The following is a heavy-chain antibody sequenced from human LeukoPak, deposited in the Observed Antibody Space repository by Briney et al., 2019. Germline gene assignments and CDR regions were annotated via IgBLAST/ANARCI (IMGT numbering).Heavy chain of an antibody. CDR1: EYTFSAYY. CDR2: INPNSGGA. J-gene: IGHJ5*02. CDR3: ARDYSRGWVRFDP. V-gene: IGHV1-2*06. Sequence: ASVKVSCKASEYTFSAYYIHWLRQAPGQGLEWVGRINPNSGGADYAEKFQGRVTMTRDKSISTAFMELNSLNFDDTAVYYCARDYSRGWVRFDPWGQGTLVTVSS. D-gene: IGHD6-25*01.